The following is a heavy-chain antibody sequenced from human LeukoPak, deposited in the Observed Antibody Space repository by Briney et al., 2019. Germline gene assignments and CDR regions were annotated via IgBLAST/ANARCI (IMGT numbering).Heavy chain of an antibody. V-gene: IGHV1-2*02. J-gene: IGHJ6*02. CDR1: GYTFTGYY. D-gene: IGHD2-2*01. CDR3: ARDSCSSTSCYPSYYGMDV. Sequence: ASVKVSCKASGYTFTGYYMHWVRQAPGQGLEWMGWINPNSGGTNYAQKFQGRVTMTRDTSISTAYMELSRLRSEDTAVYYCARDSCSSTSCYPSYYGMDVWGQGTTVTVSS. CDR2: INPNSGGT.